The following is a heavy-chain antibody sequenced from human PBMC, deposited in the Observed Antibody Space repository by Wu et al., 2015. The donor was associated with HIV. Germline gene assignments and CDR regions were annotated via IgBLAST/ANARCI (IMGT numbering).Heavy chain of an antibody. CDR3: ASGSILELSTASYYYYVMDV. Sequence: QVQLVQSGAEVKKPGSSVKVSCRASGGTFRNHAISWVRQAPGQGLEWMGRIIPITGSADYAQKFQGRVTITADKPTSTAYMELSSLISDDTAVYFCASGSILELSTASYYYYVMDVWGQGTTVTVSS. CDR1: GGTFRNHA. J-gene: IGHJ6*02. V-gene: IGHV1-69*04. D-gene: IGHD5/OR15-5a*01. CDR2: IIPITGSA.